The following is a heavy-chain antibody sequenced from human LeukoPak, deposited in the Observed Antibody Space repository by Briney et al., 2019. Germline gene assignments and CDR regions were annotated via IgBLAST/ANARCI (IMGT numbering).Heavy chain of an antibody. CDR3: ARLRGGDYSSYNWFDP. CDR1: GASISGYY. Sequence: SETLSLTCTVSGASISGYYCSWIRQPAGKGLEWIGRIYTSGSTIYNPSLKSRVTISVDTSKNHFSLKLSSVTAADTAVYYCARLRGGDYSSYNWFDPWGQGTLVTVSS. J-gene: IGHJ5*02. D-gene: IGHD2-21*02. CDR2: IYTSGST. V-gene: IGHV4-4*07.